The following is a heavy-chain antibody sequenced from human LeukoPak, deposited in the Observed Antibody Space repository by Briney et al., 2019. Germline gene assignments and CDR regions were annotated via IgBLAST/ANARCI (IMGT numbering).Heavy chain of an antibody. CDR2: ISSNGGST. CDR3: ARVSSGWYDY. CDR1: GFTFSSYA. V-gene: IGHV3-64*01. J-gene: IGHJ4*02. Sequence: GGSLRLSCAASGFTFSSYAMHWVRQAPGKGLEYVSPISSNGGSTYYANSVKGRFTISRDNSKNTLYLQMGSLRAEDMAVYYCARVSSGWYDYWGQGTLVTVSS. D-gene: IGHD6-19*01.